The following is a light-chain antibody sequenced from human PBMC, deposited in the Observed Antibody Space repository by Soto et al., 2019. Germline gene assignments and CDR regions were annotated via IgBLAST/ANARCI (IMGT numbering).Light chain of an antibody. J-gene: IGLJ1*01. CDR2: DVS. CDR1: SSDVGDYDS. V-gene: IGLV2-11*01. Sequence: QSALTQPRSVSGSPGQSVTISCTATSSDVGDYDSVSWYQQHPAKAPKLMIYDVSKRPSGVPDRFSGSRSGNTASLTISGLQAEDEADSYCCSYAGSYTLYVFGTGTKVTVL. CDR3: CSYAGSYTLYV.